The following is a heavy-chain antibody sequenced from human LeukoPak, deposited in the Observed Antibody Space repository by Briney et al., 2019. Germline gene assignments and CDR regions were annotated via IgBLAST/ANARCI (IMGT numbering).Heavy chain of an antibody. J-gene: IGHJ4*02. CDR1: RFTFSNYS. CDR2: INGGGSMT. Sequence: AGGSLRLSCAASRFTFSNYSMNGVRQASGKGLEWVSVINGGGSMTYYADFVKGRFTISRDNSKNTLFLQMNSLRAEDTAVYYCAAYYFDSSGYYGTSRSGFEYWGQGTQVTVSS. V-gene: IGHV3-23*03. CDR3: AAYYFDSSGYYGTSRSGFEY. D-gene: IGHD3-22*01.